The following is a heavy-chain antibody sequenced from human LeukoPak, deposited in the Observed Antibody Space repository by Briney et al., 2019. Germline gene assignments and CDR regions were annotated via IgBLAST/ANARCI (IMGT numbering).Heavy chain of an antibody. J-gene: IGHJ3*02. V-gene: IGHV3-20*04. Sequence: PGGSLRLSCAASGFNFDDYGMSWVRQAPGKGLEWVSGIDWNGGGRGYADSVKGRFTISIDNANNSLYLQMNSLRPEDTALYYCAKHMAPWAVAGLDAFDIWGQGTMVTVSS. CDR3: AKHMAPWAVAGLDAFDI. CDR2: IDWNGGGR. CDR1: GFNFDDYG. D-gene: IGHD6-19*01.